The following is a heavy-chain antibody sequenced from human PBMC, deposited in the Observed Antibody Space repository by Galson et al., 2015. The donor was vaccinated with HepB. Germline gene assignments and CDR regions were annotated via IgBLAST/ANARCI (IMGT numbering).Heavy chain of an antibody. CDR3: AKGRGTTVTTRTEL. CDR2: ISWNSGSI. D-gene: IGHD4-17*01. J-gene: IGHJ4*02. V-gene: IGHV3-9*01. Sequence: SLRLSCAASGFTFSSYSMNWVRQAPGKGLEWVSGISWNSGSIGYADSVKGRFTISRDNAKNSLYLQMNSLRAEDTALYYCAKGRGTTVTTRTELWGQGTLVTVSS. CDR1: GFTFSSYS.